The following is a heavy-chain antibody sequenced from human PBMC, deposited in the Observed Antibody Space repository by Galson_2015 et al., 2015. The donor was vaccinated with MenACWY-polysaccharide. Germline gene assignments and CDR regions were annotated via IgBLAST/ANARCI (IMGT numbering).Heavy chain of an antibody. CDR1: GYTFTGYY. CDR3: ARALVVPNIIVLDY. D-gene: IGHD2-8*02. J-gene: IGHJ4*02. V-gene: IGHV1-2*02. CDR2: INPNSGGT. Sequence: SVKVSCKASGYTFTGYYMHWVRQAPGQGLEWMGWINPNSGGTNCAQKFQGRVTMTRDTSISTAYMELSRLRSDDTAVYYCARALVVPNIIVLDYWGQGTLVTVSS.